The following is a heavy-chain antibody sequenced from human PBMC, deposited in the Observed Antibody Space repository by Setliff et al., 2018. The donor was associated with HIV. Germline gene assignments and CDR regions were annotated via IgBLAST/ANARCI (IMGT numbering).Heavy chain of an antibody. CDR3: AHRLGYCSGGSCFGAFDI. D-gene: IGHD2-15*01. J-gene: IGHJ3*02. CDR2: IYWNDDK. CDR1: GFSLSTSGVG. V-gene: IGHV2-5*01. Sequence: GPTLVNPTQTLTLTCTFSGFSLSTSGVGVGWIRQPPGKALEWLALIYWNDDKRYSPFLQSRLTITKDTSKNQVVLTMTNMDPVDTATYYCAHRLGYCSGGSCFGAFDIWGQGTMVTVSS.